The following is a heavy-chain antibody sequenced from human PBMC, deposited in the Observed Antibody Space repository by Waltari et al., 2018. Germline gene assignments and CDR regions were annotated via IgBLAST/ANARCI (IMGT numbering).Heavy chain of an antibody. CDR3: ARDGRVGATGGGAFDI. J-gene: IGHJ3*02. Sequence: QVQLVESGGGVVQPGRSLRLSCAASGFTFSSYAMHWVRQAPGKGLEWVAVISYDGSNKYYADSVKGRFTISRDNSKNTLYLQMNSLRAEDTAVYYCARDGRVGATGGGAFDIWGQGTMVIVSS. V-gene: IGHV3-30-3*01. D-gene: IGHD1-26*01. CDR2: ISYDGSNK. CDR1: GFTFSSYA.